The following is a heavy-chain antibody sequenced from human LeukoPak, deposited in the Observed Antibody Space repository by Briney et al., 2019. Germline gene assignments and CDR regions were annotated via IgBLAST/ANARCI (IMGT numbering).Heavy chain of an antibody. CDR3: ARGGIVGATRSYFDY. D-gene: IGHD1-26*01. V-gene: IGHV5-51*01. CDR1: GYSFSTYW. CDR2: TYPGDSDT. Sequence: GESLKISCKGSGYSFSTYWRGWVRQMPGKGMERMGITYPGDSDTRYSPSFQGQVTLSADKSISTAYLQWSSLKAADTAMYYRARGGIVGATRSYFDYWGQGTLVTVSS. J-gene: IGHJ4*02.